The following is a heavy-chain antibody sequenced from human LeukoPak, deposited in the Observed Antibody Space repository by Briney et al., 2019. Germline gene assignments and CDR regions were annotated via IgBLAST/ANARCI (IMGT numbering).Heavy chain of an antibody. D-gene: IGHD2-15*01. Sequence: PGRSLRLSCAASGFTFSSYSMNWVRQAPGKGLEWLSYISGSSSTIYYADSVKGRFTISRDNAKNSQYLQMNSLRAEDTAVYYCARESLGYCSGSTCYYFYMDFWGKGTTVTVSS. J-gene: IGHJ6*03. V-gene: IGHV3-48*04. CDR2: ISGSSSTI. CDR1: GFTFSSYS. CDR3: ARESLGYCSGSTCYYFYMDF.